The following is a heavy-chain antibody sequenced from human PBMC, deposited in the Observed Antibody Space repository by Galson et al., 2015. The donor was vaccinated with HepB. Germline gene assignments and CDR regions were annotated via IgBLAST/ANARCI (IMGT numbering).Heavy chain of an antibody. CDR1: GFTFGDYA. CDR2: IRSKAYGGPT. J-gene: IGHJ2*01. CDR3: TRDPTNCGNDCHPHWYFDL. V-gene: IGHV3-49*04. D-gene: IGHD2-21*02. Sequence: SLRLSCAGSGFTFGDYAMSWVRQAPGKGLEWVGFIRSKAYGGPTEYAASVRGRFIISRDDSKSIAYLQMNSLKTEDTALYYCTRDPTNCGNDCHPHWYFDLWGRGTLVTVSS.